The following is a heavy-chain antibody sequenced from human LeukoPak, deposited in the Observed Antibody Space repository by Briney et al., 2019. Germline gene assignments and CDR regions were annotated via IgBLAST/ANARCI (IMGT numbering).Heavy chain of an antibody. D-gene: IGHD3-10*02. V-gene: IGHV3-48*03. J-gene: IGHJ6*04. CDR3: AELGITMIGGV. Sequence: QPGGSLRLSCAASGFTFSTYEMNWVRQAPGKGLEWVSYISSSGSTIYYADSVKGRFTISRDNAKNSLYLQMNSLRAEDTAVYYCAELGITMIGGVWGKGTTVTISS. CDR2: ISSSGSTI. CDR1: GFTFSTYE.